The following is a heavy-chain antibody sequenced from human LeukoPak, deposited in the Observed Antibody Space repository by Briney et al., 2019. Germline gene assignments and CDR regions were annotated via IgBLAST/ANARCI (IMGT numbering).Heavy chain of an antibody. CDR1: GYTFTSYA. CDR2: INAGNGNT. V-gene: IGHV1-3*01. CDR3: ARDLLSPISTVTREGRFDP. J-gene: IGHJ5*02. Sequence: GASVKVSCKASGYTFTSYAMHWVRQAPGQRLEWMGWINAGNGNTKYSQKFQGRVTITRDTSASTAYMELGSLRSEDTAVYYCARDLLSPISTVTREGRFDPWGQGTLVTVSS. D-gene: IGHD4-17*01.